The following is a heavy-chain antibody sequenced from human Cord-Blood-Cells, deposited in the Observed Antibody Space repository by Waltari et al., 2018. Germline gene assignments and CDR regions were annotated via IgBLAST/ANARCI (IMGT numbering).Heavy chain of an antibody. D-gene: IGHD1-26*01. Sequence: EVQLVVSGGGLVQPGGSLRLSCAAFGFTFSSYWRSWVRQAPGKGLEWVANIKQDGSEKYYVASVKGRFTISRDNAKNSLYLQMNSLRAEDTAVYYCARDGRSGSYSDYWGQGTLVTVSS. CDR3: ARDGRSGSYSDY. J-gene: IGHJ4*02. CDR2: IKQDGSEK. CDR1: GFTFSSYW. V-gene: IGHV3-7*01.